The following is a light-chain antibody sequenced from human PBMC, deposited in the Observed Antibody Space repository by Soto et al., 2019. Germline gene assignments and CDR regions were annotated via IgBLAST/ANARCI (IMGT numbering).Light chain of an antibody. V-gene: IGLV2-14*01. Sequence: QSVLTQPASVSGSPGQSITISCTGTSSDVGGYNYVSWYQQHPGKAPKLMIYDVRNRPSGVSNRFSGPKSVNPASLTISGLQAEDEADYSCSSYTTVSTYVFGTGTK. CDR3: SSYTTVSTYV. J-gene: IGLJ1*01. CDR2: DVR. CDR1: SSDVGGYNY.